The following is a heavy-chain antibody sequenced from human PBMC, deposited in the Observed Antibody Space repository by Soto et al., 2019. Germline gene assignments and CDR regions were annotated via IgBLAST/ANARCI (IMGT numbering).Heavy chain of an antibody. D-gene: IGHD6-19*01. J-gene: IGHJ3*02. Sequence: PGGSLRLSCAASGFTFSSYGMHWVRQAPGKGLEWVAVISYDGSNKYYADSVKGRFTISRDNSKNTLYLQMNSLRAEDTAVYYCAKGLSFSGWYTGDAFDIWGQGTMDTVSS. CDR2: ISYDGSNK. CDR3: AKGLSFSGWYTGDAFDI. V-gene: IGHV3-30*18. CDR1: GFTFSSYG.